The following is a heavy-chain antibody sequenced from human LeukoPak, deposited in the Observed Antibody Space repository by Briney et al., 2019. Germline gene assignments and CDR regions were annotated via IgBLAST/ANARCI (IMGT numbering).Heavy chain of an antibody. CDR2: IGSGSSTI. V-gene: IGHV3-48*01. J-gene: IGHJ4*02. CDR1: GFNFRIYS. D-gene: IGHD5-18*01. Sequence: AGGSLRLSCAASGFNFRIYSMNWVRQAPGKGLEWVSYIGSGSSTIYYADSVKGRFTISRDNAKNSLYLQMDSLRAEDTAVYYCVRDPPGRLRIQLWFRHYWGQGTLVTVSS. CDR3: VRDPPGRLRIQLWFRHY.